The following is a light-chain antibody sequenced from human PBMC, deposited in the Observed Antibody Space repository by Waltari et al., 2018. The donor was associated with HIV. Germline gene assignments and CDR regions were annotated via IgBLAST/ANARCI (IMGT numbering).Light chain of an antibody. CDR2: ETS. V-gene: IGKV3-20*01. CDR1: RNVVSNY. J-gene: IGKJ1*01. Sequence: EIVLTQSPDTLSLSPGERVTLSCRASRNVVSNYLAWYQQRSGQAPRLLIYETSSRATGIPDRFSGSGSGTDFTLTISRLEPEDFAVYYCQQYGSLPRTFGQGTKVEIK. CDR3: QQYGSLPRT.